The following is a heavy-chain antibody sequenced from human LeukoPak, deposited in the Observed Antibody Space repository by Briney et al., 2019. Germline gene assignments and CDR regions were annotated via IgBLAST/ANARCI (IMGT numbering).Heavy chain of an antibody. J-gene: IGHJ4*02. CDR3: ARGVVVDYFDY. Sequence: ASVKVSCKASGYTFTSYDINWVRQATGQGLEWMGWMNPNSGGTNYAQKFQGRVTMTRDTSISTAYMELSRLRSDDTAVYYCARGVVVDYFDYWGQGTLVTVSS. V-gene: IGHV1-2*02. D-gene: IGHD3-22*01. CDR1: GYTFTSYD. CDR2: MNPNSGGT.